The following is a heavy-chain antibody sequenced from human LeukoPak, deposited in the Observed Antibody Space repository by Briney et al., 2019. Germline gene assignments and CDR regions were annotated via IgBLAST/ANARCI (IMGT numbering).Heavy chain of an antibody. J-gene: IGHJ5*02. CDR1: GFTFDDYG. CDR3: AREGADWFDP. CDR2: ISSSSSTI. Sequence: GSLTLSCAASGFTFDDYGMSWVRPAPGKGLEWVSYISSSSSTIYYADSVKGRFTISRDNAKDSLYLQMNSLRAEDTAVYYCAREGADWFDPWGQGTLVTVSS. V-gene: IGHV3-48*04.